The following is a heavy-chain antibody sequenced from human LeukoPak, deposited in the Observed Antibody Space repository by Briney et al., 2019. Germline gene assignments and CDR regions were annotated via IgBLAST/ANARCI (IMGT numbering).Heavy chain of an antibody. D-gene: IGHD6-13*01. Sequence: GGSLRLSCAASGFTFITYGMHWVRQAPGKGLDWVAFIRSDGSDKYYADSVKGRFTISRDNSKNTLYLQMNNLRAEDTAVYCCAKDVSYSTSSFDYWGQGTLVSVSS. V-gene: IGHV3-30*02. CDR3: AKDVSYSTSSFDY. J-gene: IGHJ4*02. CDR2: IRSDGSDK. CDR1: GFTFITYG.